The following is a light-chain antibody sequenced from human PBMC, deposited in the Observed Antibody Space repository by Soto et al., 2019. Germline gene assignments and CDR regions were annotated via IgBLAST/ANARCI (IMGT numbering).Light chain of an antibody. CDR3: QQRSSWPPIT. CDR2: DAS. J-gene: IGKJ5*01. CDR1: QSVSNY. V-gene: IGKV3-11*01. Sequence: EVVLTQSPATLSWSPGERATLSCRASQSVSNYLAWYQQKPGQAPRLLISDASSRATGIPDRFSGSGSGTDFTLTISSLEPEDLAVYYCQQRSSWPPITFGQGTRLEIK.